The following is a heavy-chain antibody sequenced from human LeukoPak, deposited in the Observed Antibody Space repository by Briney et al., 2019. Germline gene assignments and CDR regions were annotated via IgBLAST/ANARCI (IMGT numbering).Heavy chain of an antibody. V-gene: IGHV1-69*02. D-gene: IGHD4-11*01. CDR3: ARTGLHPFGP. Sequence: SAKVSCXASGGTFSSYTISWVRQAPGQGLEWMGRIIPILGIANYAQKFQGRVTITADKSTSTAYMELSSLRSEDTAVYYCARTGLHPFGPWGQGTLVTVSS. J-gene: IGHJ5*02. CDR1: GGTFSSYT. CDR2: IIPILGIA.